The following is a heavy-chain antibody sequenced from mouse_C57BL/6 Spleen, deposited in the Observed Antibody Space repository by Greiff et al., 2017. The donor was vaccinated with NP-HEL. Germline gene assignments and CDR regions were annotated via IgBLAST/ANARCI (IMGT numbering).Heavy chain of an antibody. V-gene: IGHV1-81*01. CDR2: IYPRSGNT. J-gene: IGHJ2*01. CDR1: GYTFTSYG. CDR3: AREGGSWGFDY. Sequence: VQRVESGAELARPGASVKLSCKASGYTFTSYGISWVKQRTGQGLEWIGEIYPRSGNTYYNEKFKGKATLTADKSSSTAYMELRSLTSEDSAVYFCAREGGSWGFDYWGQGTTLTVSS. D-gene: IGHD3-3*01.